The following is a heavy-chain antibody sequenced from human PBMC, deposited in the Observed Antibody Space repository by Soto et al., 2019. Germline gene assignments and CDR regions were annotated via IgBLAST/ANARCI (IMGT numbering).Heavy chain of an antibody. V-gene: IGHV4-59*01. CDR2: IYYSGST. CDR3: ARVVTNRHHYFDY. CDR1: GGSISSYY. J-gene: IGHJ4*02. Sequence: SETLSFTCTVSGGSISSYYWSWIRQPPGKGLEWIGYIYYSGSTNYNPSLKSRVTISVDTSKNQFSLKLSSVTAADTAVYYCARVVTNRHHYFDYWGQGTLVTVSS. D-gene: IGHD2-15*01.